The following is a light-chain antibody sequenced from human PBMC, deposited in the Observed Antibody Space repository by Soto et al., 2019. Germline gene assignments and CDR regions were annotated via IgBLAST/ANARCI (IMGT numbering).Light chain of an antibody. V-gene: IGKV1-13*02. CDR1: QDIRGA. J-gene: IGKJ5*01. Sequence: AIQVTQSPSSLSASVGDRVTITCRASQDIRGALAWYQQKPGKPPRLLIYDVSTLESGVPSRFSGSSSGTEFTLTISSLQSEDFGTYLCQQFNSYRITFGHGTRLEIK. CDR3: QQFNSYRIT. CDR2: DVS.